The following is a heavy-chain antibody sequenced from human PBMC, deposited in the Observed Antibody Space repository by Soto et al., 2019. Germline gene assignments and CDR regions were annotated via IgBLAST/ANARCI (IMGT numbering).Heavy chain of an antibody. CDR2: ISAYNGNT. Sequence: ASVKVSCKASGYTFTSYGISWVRQAPGQGLEWMGWISAYNGNTNYAQKLQGRVAMTTDTSTSTAYMELRSLRSEDTAVYYCATRDVDTAMVTDSYYYYGMDVWGQGTTVTVSS. V-gene: IGHV1-18*01. CDR3: ATRDVDTAMVTDSYYYYGMDV. CDR1: GYTFTSYG. D-gene: IGHD5-18*01. J-gene: IGHJ6*02.